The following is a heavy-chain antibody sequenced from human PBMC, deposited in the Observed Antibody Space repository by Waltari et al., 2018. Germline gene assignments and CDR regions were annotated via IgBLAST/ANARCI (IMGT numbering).Heavy chain of an antibody. CDR3: SGDSGSYDGANY. CDR1: GFTFDDYT. D-gene: IGHD1-26*01. CDR2: ISWDGGST. J-gene: IGHJ4*02. Sequence: EVQLVESGGVVVQPGGSLRLSCAASGFTFDDYTMHWVRQAPGKGLEWVSLISWDGGSTYYADSVKGRFTISRDNSKNSLYLQMNSLRTEDTALYYCSGDSGSYDGANYWGQGTLVTVSS. V-gene: IGHV3-43*01.